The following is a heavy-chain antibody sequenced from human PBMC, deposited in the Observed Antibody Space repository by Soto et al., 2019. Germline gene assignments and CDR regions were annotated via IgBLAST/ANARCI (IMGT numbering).Heavy chain of an antibody. CDR3: ARANIGSGSNYPYFDY. CDR1: GYTFTGYY. J-gene: IGHJ4*02. D-gene: IGHD3-10*01. V-gene: IGHV1-2*04. CDR2: INPKSGGT. Sequence: ASVKVSCKASGYTFTGYYMHWVRQAPGQGLEWMGWINPKSGGTNYAQDFQGWVTMTRDTSISTAYMELSRLRSDDTAVYYCARANIGSGSNYPYFDYWGQGTLVTVS.